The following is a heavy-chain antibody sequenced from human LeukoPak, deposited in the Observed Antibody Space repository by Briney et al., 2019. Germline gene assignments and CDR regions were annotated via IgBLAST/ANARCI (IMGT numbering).Heavy chain of an antibody. D-gene: IGHD1-1*01. CDR1: GFTFSSYA. CDR3: ARCVGRKLYNPSRD. CDR2: ISYDGSNK. Sequence: PGGSLRLSCAASGFTFSSYAMHWVRQAPGKGLEWVAVISYDGSNKYYADSVKGRFTISRDNSKNTLYLQMNSLRAEDTAVYYCARCVGRKLYNPSRDWGQGTLVTVSS. V-gene: IGHV3-30*04. J-gene: IGHJ4*02.